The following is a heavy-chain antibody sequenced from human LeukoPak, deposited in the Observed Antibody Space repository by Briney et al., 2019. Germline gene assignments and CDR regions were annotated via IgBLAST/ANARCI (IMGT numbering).Heavy chain of an antibody. V-gene: IGHV1-2*02. CDR3: ARDLAGVPAAKSHYYYYYYMDV. Sequence: ASVKVSCKASGYTFTGYYMHWVRQAPGQGLEWMGWINPNSGGTNYAQKFQGRVTMTRDTSISTAYMELSRLRSDDTAVYYCARDLAGVPAAKSHYYYYYYMDVWGKGTTVTISS. CDR1: GYTFTGYY. CDR2: INPNSGGT. J-gene: IGHJ6*03. D-gene: IGHD2-2*01.